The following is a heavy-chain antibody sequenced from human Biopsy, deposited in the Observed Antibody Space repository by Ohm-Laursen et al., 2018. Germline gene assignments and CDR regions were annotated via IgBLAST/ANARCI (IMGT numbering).Heavy chain of an antibody. J-gene: IGHJ3*02. Sequence: SLRLSCAAAGFTFTSYAISWVRQAPGKGLEWVSTISGSGQRTHYAESEKGWLTISRDNFKNIVYLQMNSLRAEDTAIYYCVKDIRIVALGAFDIWGQGTMVTVSS. D-gene: IGHD5-12*01. CDR1: GFTFTSYA. CDR3: VKDIRIVALGAFDI. CDR2: ISGSGQRT. V-gene: IGHV3-23*01.